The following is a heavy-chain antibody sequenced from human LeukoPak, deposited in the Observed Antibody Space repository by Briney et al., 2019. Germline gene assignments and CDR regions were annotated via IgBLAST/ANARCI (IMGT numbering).Heavy chain of an antibody. CDR3: TKILGATTGPSIY. Sequence: GGSLRLSCAASGFTFSGSGMHWVRQAPGKGLEWVALISYDGSNKYYEDSAKGRFTISRDNSRNTVYLQMNSLRPEDTAVYYCTKILGATTGPSIYWGQGTLVTVSS. CDR2: ISYDGSNK. D-gene: IGHD1-26*01. J-gene: IGHJ4*02. V-gene: IGHV3-30*18. CDR1: GFTFSGSG.